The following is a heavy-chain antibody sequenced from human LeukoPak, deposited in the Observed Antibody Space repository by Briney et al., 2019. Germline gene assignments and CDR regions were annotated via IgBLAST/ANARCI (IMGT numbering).Heavy chain of an antibody. V-gene: IGHV3-23*01. CDR3: ACEAMATSVSRPPKSTNWFDP. CDR1: GFTFSSYA. J-gene: IGHJ5*02. D-gene: IGHD5-24*01. Sequence: PGGSLRLSCAASGFTFSSYAMSWVRQAPGKGLEWVSAISGSGGSTYYADSVKGRFTISRDNSKNTLYLQMNSLRAEDTAVYYCACEAMATSVSRPPKSTNWFDPWGQGTLVTVSS. CDR2: ISGSGGST.